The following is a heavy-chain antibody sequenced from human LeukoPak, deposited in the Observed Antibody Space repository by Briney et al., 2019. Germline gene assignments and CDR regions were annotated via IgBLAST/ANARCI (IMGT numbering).Heavy chain of an antibody. CDR1: GGSISSYY. Sequence: SETLSLTCTVAGGSISSYYWSWIRQPPGKGLEWSGYIYYSGSTNYNPSLKSRVTISVDTSKNQFSLKLSSVTAADTAVYYCARAFYPGYYSYMAVWGKGTTVTVSS. CDR3: ARAFYPGYYSYMAV. V-gene: IGHV4-59*01. CDR2: IYYSGST. D-gene: IGHD3-3*02. J-gene: IGHJ6*03.